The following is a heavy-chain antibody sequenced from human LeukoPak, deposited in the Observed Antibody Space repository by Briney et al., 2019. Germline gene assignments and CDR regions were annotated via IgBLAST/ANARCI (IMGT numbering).Heavy chain of an antibody. CDR3: ARERRWPQPEYYFDY. J-gene: IGHJ4*02. CDR2: IYIGGST. Sequence: GGSLRLSCAASRFTVSSNYMSWVRQAPGKGLGWVSVIYIGGSTYYADSVTGRSTISRDTSKNTLYLQMNSLRAEHTAVYYCARERRWPQPEYYFDYWGQGTLVTVSS. V-gene: IGHV3-53*01. D-gene: IGHD5-24*01. CDR1: RFTVSSNY.